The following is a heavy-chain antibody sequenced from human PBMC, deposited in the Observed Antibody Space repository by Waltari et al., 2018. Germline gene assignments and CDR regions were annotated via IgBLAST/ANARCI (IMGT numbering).Heavy chain of an antibody. Sequence: EVQLVESGGGSVQPGGSLRLSCAASGMGLSSFWLNWVRQAPGKGLEWVANIKQDGSEKNYVDSVEGRFSISRDNAQNSLYLQMNSLRAEDTAIYYCVTGLTTVTAKDYFDHWGQGALVTVSS. V-gene: IGHV3-7*01. J-gene: IGHJ4*02. CDR2: IKQDGSEK. CDR3: VTGLTTVTAKDYFDH. D-gene: IGHD4-17*01. CDR1: GMGLSSFW.